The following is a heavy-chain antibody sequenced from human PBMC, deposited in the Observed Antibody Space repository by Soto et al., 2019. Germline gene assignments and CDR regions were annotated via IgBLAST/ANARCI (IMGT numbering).Heavy chain of an antibody. V-gene: IGHV3-66*01. CDR3: ARVRGSTGYLGREHYFDY. CDR1: GFSVTNNY. CDR2: IDIGGNT. Sequence: EVQVVESGGGLVQPGGSLRLSCAASGFSVTNNYKNWVRQAPGKGLEWVSIIDIGGNTYYADSVKDRFTISRDNSRNTLYLHMDSLRAEDTAVYYCARVRGSTGYLGREHYFDYWGQGTLVTVSP. J-gene: IGHJ4*02. D-gene: IGHD2-2*01.